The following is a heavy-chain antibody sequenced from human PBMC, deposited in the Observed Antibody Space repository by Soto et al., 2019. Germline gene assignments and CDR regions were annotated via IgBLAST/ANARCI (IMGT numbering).Heavy chain of an antibody. CDR3: AREREMGTTTVTHYDY. J-gene: IGHJ4*02. CDR2: INPSGGST. CDR1: GYTFTSYY. D-gene: IGHD4-17*01. Sequence: ASVKVSCKASGYTFTSYYMHWVRQAPGQGLEWMGIINPSGGSTSYAQKFQGRVTMTRDTSTSTVYMELSSLRSEDTAVYYCAREREMGTTTVTHYDYWGQGTLVTVSS. V-gene: IGHV1-46*01.